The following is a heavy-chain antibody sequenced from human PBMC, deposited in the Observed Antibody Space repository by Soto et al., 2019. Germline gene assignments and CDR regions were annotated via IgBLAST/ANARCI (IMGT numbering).Heavy chain of an antibody. Sequence: LDIGCAVLGDSVNSGGFYWSWIRQSPGKVLEWIGFIYANGNTYYNPSLKSRVNISLDTSQNKFSLKMTSVTVADTAVYYCARDGRTSGYYLDYWGQ. D-gene: IGHD3-22*01. CDR2: IYANGNT. V-gene: IGHV4-31*11. CDR3: ARDGRTSGYYLDY. J-gene: IGHJ4*01. CDR1: GDSVNSGGFY.